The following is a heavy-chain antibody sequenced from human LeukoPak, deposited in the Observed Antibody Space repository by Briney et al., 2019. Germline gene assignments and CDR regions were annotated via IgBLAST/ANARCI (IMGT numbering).Heavy chain of an antibody. J-gene: IGHJ4*02. CDR3: LKDGEGGWFFDY. CDR1: GFTLSSYA. D-gene: IGHD3-10*01. V-gene: IGHV3-64D*06. CDR2: ITHDGLHT. Sequence: GGSLRLSCAASGFTLSSYAMHWVRQAPGKGLEYVSAITHDGLHTHYADSVKGRFTISRDDSKNTLFLQMSSLKPEDTAVYYCLKDGEGGWFFDYWGQGTLVTVSS.